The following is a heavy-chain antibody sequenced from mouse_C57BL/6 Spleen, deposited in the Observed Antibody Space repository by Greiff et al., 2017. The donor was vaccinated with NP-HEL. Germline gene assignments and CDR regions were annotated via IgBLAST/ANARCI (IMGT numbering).Heavy chain of an antibody. V-gene: IGHV1-61*01. CDR2: IYPSDSET. D-gene: IGHD1-1*01. J-gene: IGHJ2*01. CDR3: ARITTQEDFDY. CDR1: GYTFTSYW. Sequence: QVHVKQPGAELVRPGSSVKLSCKASGYTFTSYWMDWVKQRPGQGLEWIGNIYPSDSETHYNQKFKDKATLTVDKSSSTAYMQLISLTSEDSAVYYCARITTQEDFDYWGQGTTLTVSS.